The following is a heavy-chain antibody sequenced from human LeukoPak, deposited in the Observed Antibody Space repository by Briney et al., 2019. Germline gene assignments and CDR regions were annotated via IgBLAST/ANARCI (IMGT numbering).Heavy chain of an antibody. J-gene: IGHJ4*02. CDR2: ISYDGSNK. CDR3: ARAPYDSSGYYLY. D-gene: IGHD3-22*01. Sequence: GGSLRLSCAASGFTFSSYAMHWVRQAPGKGLEWVAVISYDGSNKYYADSVKGRFTISRDNSKNTLYLQMNSLRAEDTAVYYCARAPYDSSGYYLYWGQGTLVTVSS. V-gene: IGHV3-30-3*01. CDR1: GFTFSSYA.